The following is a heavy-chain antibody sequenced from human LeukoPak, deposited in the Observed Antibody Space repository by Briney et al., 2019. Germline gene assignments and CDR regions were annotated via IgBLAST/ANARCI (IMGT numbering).Heavy chain of an antibody. D-gene: IGHD6-25*01. V-gene: IGHV3-23*01. J-gene: IGHJ5*02. CDR3: AKGAASALVDWFDP. CDR1: GFIFSNYA. Sequence: GSLLLSCAASGFIFSNYAMMWVRPAPGKGLEWVSSVTGSGGGTFYADSVKGRFTISRDNSQNTLYLQMNSLGAEDTAVYYCAKGAASALVDWFDPWGQGTLVTVSS. CDR2: VTGSGGGT.